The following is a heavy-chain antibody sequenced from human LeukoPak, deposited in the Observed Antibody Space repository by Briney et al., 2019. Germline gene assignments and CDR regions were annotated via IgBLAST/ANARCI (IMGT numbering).Heavy chain of an antibody. V-gene: IGHV3-23*01. CDR3: TSGYSVARHDHY. Sequence: GGSLRLSCAASGFTFSSYVMNWVRQAPGKGLEWVSGISDSGGSTYYADSVKGRFTISRDNSKNTLYLQMNSLKTEDTAVYFCTSGYSVARHDHYWGPGTLVIVSS. J-gene: IGHJ4*02. D-gene: IGHD5/OR15-5a*01. CDR1: GFTFSSYV. CDR2: ISDSGGST.